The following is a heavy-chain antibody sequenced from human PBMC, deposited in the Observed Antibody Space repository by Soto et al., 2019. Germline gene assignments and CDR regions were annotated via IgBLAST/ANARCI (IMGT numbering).Heavy chain of an antibody. V-gene: IGHV4-59*01. J-gene: IGHJ4*02. Sequence: QVQLQESGPGLVKPSETLSLTCTVSGGSINNYYWSWIRQPPGKGLEWIGYIYYSGSTNYNPSLXSXGXMXXATSKSQFSLKLSSVTAADTAVYFCARRYGGNFDYWGQGTLVTVSS. D-gene: IGHD1-26*01. CDR3: ARRYGGNFDY. CDR2: IYYSGST. CDR1: GGSINNYY.